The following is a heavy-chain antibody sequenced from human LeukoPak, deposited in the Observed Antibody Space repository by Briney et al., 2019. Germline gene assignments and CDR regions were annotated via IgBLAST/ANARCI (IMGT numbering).Heavy chain of an antibody. CDR1: GFTFRNYV. V-gene: IGHV3-23*01. CDR3: ARASRVTFGEVIDN. CDR2: ISGSGAGT. J-gene: IGHJ4*02. D-gene: IGHD3-16*02. Sequence: PGGSLRLSCTASGFTFRNYVMNWVRQAPGKGLEWVSGISGSGAGTNYADSVKGRLTISRDNSKNTLNLQMSSLRVDDTAVYYCARASRVTFGEVIDNWGQGTLVTVSS.